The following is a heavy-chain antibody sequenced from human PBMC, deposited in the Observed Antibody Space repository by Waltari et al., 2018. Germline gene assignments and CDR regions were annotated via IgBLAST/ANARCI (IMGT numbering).Heavy chain of an antibody. CDR3: ARVLRDSSFDAFDI. D-gene: IGHD6-13*01. CDR1: GYTLTDYY. J-gene: IGHJ3*02. V-gene: IGHV1-2*02. Sequence: QVQLVQSGAEVKKPGASVKVSCKASGYTLTDYYMHWVRQAPGQGLEWMGWINPNSGGTNYAQNFQGRVTMTRDTSISTAYMELSRLSSDDTAVYYCARVLRDSSFDAFDIWGQGTMVTVSS. CDR2: INPNSGGT.